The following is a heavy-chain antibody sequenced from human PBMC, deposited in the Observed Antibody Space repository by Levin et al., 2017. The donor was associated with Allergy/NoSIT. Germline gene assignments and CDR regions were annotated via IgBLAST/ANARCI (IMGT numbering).Heavy chain of an antibody. Sequence: SGGSLRLSCAASGFTFSSYGMHWVRQAPGKGLEWVAVISYDGSNKYYADSVKGRFTISRDNSKNTLYLQMNSLRAEDTAVYYCAKGSNRYYYGADAFDIWGQGTMVTVSS. CDR1: GFTFSSYG. D-gene: IGHD3-10*01. V-gene: IGHV3-30*18. CDR2: ISYDGSNK. CDR3: AKGSNRYYYGADAFDI. J-gene: IGHJ3*02.